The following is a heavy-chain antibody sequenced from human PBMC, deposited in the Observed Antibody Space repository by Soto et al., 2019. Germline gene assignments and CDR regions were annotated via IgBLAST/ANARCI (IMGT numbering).Heavy chain of an antibody. Sequence: QEQLVESGGGVVQPGRSLRLSCRVSGFTFINYAMHWVRQAPGKGLEWVALISGDGSNEYYADSVKGRFTISRDNSRNTLYLQMNSLRADDTAVYYCARHLSHLKTGWLDPWGQGTRVTVSS. CDR3: ARHLSHLKTGWLDP. CDR2: ISGDGSNE. J-gene: IGHJ5*02. V-gene: IGHV3-30-3*01. CDR1: GFTFINYA. D-gene: IGHD7-27*01.